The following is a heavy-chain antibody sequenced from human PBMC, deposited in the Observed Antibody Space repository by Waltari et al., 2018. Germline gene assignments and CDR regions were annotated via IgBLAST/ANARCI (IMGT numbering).Heavy chain of an antibody. CDR2: IRHRGDS. Sequence: QVQLQQSGAGLLKPSETLSLSCSLHGESSSGYYVSWIRQPPGKGLEWIAQIRHRGDSQVNPSLKSRVTISLDASNNHLSLRLTSVTAADTAIYYCAGHGGYNFSNWGQGTLVTVSS. CDR1: GESSSGYY. V-gene: IGHV4-34*01. CDR3: AGHGGYNFSN. D-gene: IGHD3-3*01. J-gene: IGHJ4*02.